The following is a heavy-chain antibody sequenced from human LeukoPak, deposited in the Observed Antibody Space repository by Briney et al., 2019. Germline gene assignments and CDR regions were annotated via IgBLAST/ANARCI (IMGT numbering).Heavy chain of an antibody. CDR1: GFTFSSYE. V-gene: IGHV3-48*03. D-gene: IGHD3-9*01. J-gene: IGHJ4*02. Sequence: PGGSLRLSCAASGFTFSSYEMNWVRQAPGKGLEWVSYISSSGSTIYYADSVKGRFTISRDNAKNSLYLQMNSLRAEDTAVYYCARASYDFLTGYPAYFDYWGQGTLVTVSS. CDR3: ARASYDFLTGYPAYFDY. CDR2: ISSSGSTI.